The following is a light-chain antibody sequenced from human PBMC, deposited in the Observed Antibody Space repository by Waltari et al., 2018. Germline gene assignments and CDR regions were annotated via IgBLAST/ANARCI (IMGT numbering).Light chain of an antibody. Sequence: EIVLTQSPGTLSLSPGERAPLSCRASQSVSSSHLAWYPQKPGQAPRLLIQGASSRATGIPDRFSGSGSGTDFTLTISRLEPEDFAVYYCQQYGSSPYTFGQGTKLEIK. CDR3: QQYGSSPYT. CDR1: QSVSSSH. J-gene: IGKJ2*01. V-gene: IGKV3-20*01. CDR2: GAS.